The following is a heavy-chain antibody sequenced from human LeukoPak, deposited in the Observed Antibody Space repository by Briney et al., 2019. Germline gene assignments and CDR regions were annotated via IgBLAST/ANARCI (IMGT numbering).Heavy chain of an antibody. J-gene: IGHJ4*02. D-gene: IGHD3-22*01. CDR2: MYHSGNT. V-gene: IGHV4-61*02. CDR1: GASISSGRSC. CDR3: ARDVYDSSGYYLDY. Sequence: SETLSLTCTVSGASISSGRSCWSWIRQPAGKGLEWIGRMYHSGNTNYNPSLKSRVTILVDPSKNQFSLRLSSVTAADTALYYCARDVYDSSGYYLDYWGQGTLVTVSS.